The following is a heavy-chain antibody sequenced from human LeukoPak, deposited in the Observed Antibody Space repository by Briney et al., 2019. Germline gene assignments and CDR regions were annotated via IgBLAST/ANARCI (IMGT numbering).Heavy chain of an antibody. CDR3: ARARTITGYFDY. CDR2: IYYSGST. V-gene: IGHV4-59*01. CDR1: GGSISSYY. D-gene: IGHD5-24*01. Sequence: SETLSLTCTASGGSISSYYWSWIRQPPGKGLEWIGYIYYSGSTNYNPSLKSRVTISVDTSKNQFSLKLSSVTAADTAVYYCARARTITGYFDYWGQGTLVTVSS. J-gene: IGHJ4*02.